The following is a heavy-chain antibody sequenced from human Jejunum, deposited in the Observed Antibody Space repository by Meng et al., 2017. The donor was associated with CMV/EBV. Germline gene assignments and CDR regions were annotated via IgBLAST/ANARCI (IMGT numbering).Heavy chain of an antibody. J-gene: IGHJ4*02. V-gene: IGHV2-5*02. D-gene: IGHD1-26*01. CDR1: GFSPSTSGEG. CDR2: IYRGDDK. Sequence: TLKGSGPTLVKPTQTPTLTCSFSGFSPSTSGEGVGWIRQPPGKALEWLALIYRGDDKRYSPSLNSRLTIAKDTSKNEVVLTLTNMGPIDTGTYYCAHFVGGYYPSRPDYWGQGTLVTVSS. CDR3: AHFVGGYYPSRPDY.